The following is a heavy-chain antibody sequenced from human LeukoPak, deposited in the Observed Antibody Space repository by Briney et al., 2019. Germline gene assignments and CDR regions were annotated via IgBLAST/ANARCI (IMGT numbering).Heavy chain of an antibody. CDR2: MNPNSGNT. V-gene: IGHV1-8*01. Sequence: ASVKVSCKASGYTFTSYDINWVRQATGQGLEWMGWMNPNSGNTGYAQKFQGRVTMTRNTSISTAYMELSSLRSEDTAVYYCARASTLEPRIVGASGAFDIWGQGTMGTVSS. CDR1: GYTFTSYD. D-gene: IGHD1-26*01. J-gene: IGHJ3*02. CDR3: ARASTLEPRIVGASGAFDI.